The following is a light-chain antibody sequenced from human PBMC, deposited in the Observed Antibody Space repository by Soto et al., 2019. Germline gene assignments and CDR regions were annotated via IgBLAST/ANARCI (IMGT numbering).Light chain of an antibody. Sequence: DIQRTQSPSSLSASVGDRGTITWRASQSISSYLNCYQQKPGKAPKLLIYAASSLQSGVPSRFSGSGSGTDFTLTISSLQPEDFATYYCQQLHDYPITFGQGTRLEIK. CDR1: QSISSY. CDR3: QQLHDYPIT. J-gene: IGKJ5*01. V-gene: IGKV1-39*01. CDR2: AAS.